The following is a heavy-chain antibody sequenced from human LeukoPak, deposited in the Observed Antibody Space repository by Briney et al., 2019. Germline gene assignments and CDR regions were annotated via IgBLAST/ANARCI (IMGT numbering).Heavy chain of an antibody. J-gene: IGHJ4*02. D-gene: IGHD3-10*01. V-gene: IGHV3-23*01. CDR3: AKWPHTLHGWGPMGSYYYGSGSYSFDY. CDR1: GFTFSSYA. CDR2: ISGSGGST. Sequence: GGSLRLSCAASGFTFSSYAMSWVCQAPGKGLEWVSAISGSGGSTYYADSVKGRFTISRDNSKNTLSLQMNSLRAEDTAVYYCAKWPHTLHGWGPMGSYYYGSGSYSFDYWGQGALVTVSS.